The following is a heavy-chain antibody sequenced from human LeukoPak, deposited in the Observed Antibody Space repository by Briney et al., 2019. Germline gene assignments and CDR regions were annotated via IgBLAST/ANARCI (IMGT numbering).Heavy chain of an antibody. Sequence: LSLTCTVSGGSISSYYWSWIRQPPGKGLEWVSYISSNGSTIFYADSVKGRFTISRDNAKNSLYLQMNSLRAEDTAVYYCARDLEYTTSSGDYWGQGTLVIVSS. CDR1: GGSISSYY. D-gene: IGHD2/OR15-2a*01. V-gene: IGHV3-11*04. J-gene: IGHJ4*02. CDR3: ARDLEYTTSSGDY. CDR2: ISSNGSTI.